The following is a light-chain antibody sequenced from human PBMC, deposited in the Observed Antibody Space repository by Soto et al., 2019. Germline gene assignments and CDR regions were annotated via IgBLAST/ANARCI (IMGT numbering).Light chain of an antibody. CDR2: KAS. CDR3: QQHANYPIT. J-gene: IGKJ4*01. CDR1: QGISSY. V-gene: IGKV1-5*03. Sequence: DIQMTQSPSSLSASVGDRVTITCRASQGISSYLAWYQQKPGKAPNLLIYKASTLETGVPSRFSGSASGTEFTLTISSLQPDDFATYYCQQHANYPITFGGGTKVDIK.